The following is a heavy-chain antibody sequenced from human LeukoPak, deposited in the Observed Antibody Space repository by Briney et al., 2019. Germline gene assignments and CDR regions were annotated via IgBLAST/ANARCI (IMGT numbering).Heavy chain of an antibody. CDR2: ISAYNGNT. CDR1: GYTFTSYG. Sequence: VSVKVSCKASGYTFTSYGVSWVRQAPGQGLKWMGWISAYNGNTNHAQKLQGRVTMTTDTSTSTAYMELRSLRSDDAAVYYWARGDYGSGSYRYFDYWGQGTLVTVSS. J-gene: IGHJ4*02. V-gene: IGHV1-18*01. D-gene: IGHD3-10*01. CDR3: ARGDYGSGSYRYFDY.